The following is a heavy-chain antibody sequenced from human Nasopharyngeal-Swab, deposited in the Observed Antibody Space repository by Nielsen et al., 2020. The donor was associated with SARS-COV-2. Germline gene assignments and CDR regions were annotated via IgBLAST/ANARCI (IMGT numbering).Heavy chain of an antibody. CDR3: AKANYFDYYGSSGYYYSS. V-gene: IGHV3-9*01. J-gene: IGHJ5*02. CDR2: ISWNSGSI. Sequence: SLKISCAASGFTFDDYAMHWVRQAPGKGLEWVSGISWNSGSIGYADSVKGRFTISRDNAKNSLYLQMNSLRAEDTALYYCAKANYFDYYGSSGYYYSSWGQGTLVTVSS. D-gene: IGHD3-22*01. CDR1: GFTFDDYA.